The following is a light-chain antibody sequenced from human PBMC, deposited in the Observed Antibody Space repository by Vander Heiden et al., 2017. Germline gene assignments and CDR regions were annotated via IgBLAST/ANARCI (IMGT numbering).Light chain of an antibody. CDR3: QQRSNWPLT. Sequence: EIQLTQSPATLSSSPGERATLSCRASQSVSRYLAWYQQKPGQAPRLLIYDASTRATGIPARFSGSGSGTDFTLTISSLEPEDFAVYYCQQRSNWPLTFGGGTKVEIK. J-gene: IGKJ4*01. CDR2: DAS. V-gene: IGKV3-11*01. CDR1: QSVSRY.